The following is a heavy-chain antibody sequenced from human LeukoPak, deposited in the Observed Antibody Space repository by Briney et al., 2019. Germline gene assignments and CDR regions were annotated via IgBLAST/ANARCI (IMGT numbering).Heavy chain of an antibody. CDR1: ELTFSTYN. J-gene: IGHJ5*02. CDR2: ISSSSSTR. Sequence: GGSLRLSCAASELTFSTYNINWVRQAPGKGLEWVSFISSSSSTRYYADSVKGRFTISRDNAKNSLYLQMNSLRAEDTAVYYCTRDSGGWFDPWGQGTLVTVSS. D-gene: IGHD3-10*01. CDR3: TRDSGGWFDP. V-gene: IGHV3-48*04.